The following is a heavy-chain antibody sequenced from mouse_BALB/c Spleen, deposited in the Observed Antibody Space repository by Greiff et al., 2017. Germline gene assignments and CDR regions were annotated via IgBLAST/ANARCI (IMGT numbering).Heavy chain of an antibody. CDR1: GFTFSSYT. V-gene: IGHV5-12-2*01. J-gene: IGHJ4*01. Sequence: EVKLVESGGGLVQPGGSLKLSCAASGFTFSSYTMSWVRQTPEKRLEWVAYISNGGGSTYYPDTVKGRFTISRDNAKNTLYLQMSSLKSEDTAMYYGARQPDYYGSSPYARDYGGQGTSVTVSS. D-gene: IGHD1-1*01. CDR3: ARQPDYYGSSPYARDY. CDR2: ISNGGGST.